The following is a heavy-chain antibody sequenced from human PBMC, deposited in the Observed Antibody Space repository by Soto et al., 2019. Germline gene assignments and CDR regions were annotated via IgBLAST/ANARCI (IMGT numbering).Heavy chain of an antibody. CDR3: ARSIVVVTALDY. J-gene: IGHJ4*02. CDR1: GYTFTSYA. D-gene: IGHD2-21*02. CDR2: IYAGNGNT. V-gene: IGHV1-3*01. Sequence: ASVKVSCKASGYTFTSYAMHWVRQAPGQRLEWMGWIYAGNGNTKYSQKLQGRVTITRDTSASTAYMELSSLRSEDTAVYYCARSIVVVTALDYWGQGTLVTVSS.